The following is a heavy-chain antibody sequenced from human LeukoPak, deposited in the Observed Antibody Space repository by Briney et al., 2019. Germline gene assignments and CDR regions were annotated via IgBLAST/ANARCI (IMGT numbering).Heavy chain of an antibody. V-gene: IGHV1-69*04. J-gene: IGHJ4*02. CDR1: GGTFSSYT. CDR2: IIPILGIA. Sequence: SVKVSCKASGGTFSSYTISWVRQAPGQGLEWMGRIIPILGIANYAQKLQGRVTITADKSTSTAYMELSSLRSEDTAVYYCARDHHFRGPYGETPRTFDYWGQGTLVTVSS. CDR3: ARDHHFRGPYGETPRTFDY. D-gene: IGHD3-10*01.